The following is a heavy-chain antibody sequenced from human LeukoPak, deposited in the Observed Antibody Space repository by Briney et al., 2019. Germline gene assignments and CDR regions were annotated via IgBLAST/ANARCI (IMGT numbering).Heavy chain of an antibody. CDR3: AKGRQQLASLTWFDP. V-gene: IGHV5-51*01. CDR2: IYPGDSDT. J-gene: IGHJ5*02. CDR1: GYSFIRNW. D-gene: IGHD6-13*01. Sequence: GESLKISCKGSGYSFIRNWIGWVRQMPGKGLEWMAIIYPGDSDTRYSPSFQGQVTISADKSINTSYLQWTSLKASDTAIYYCAKGRQQLASLTWFDPWGQGTLVTVSS.